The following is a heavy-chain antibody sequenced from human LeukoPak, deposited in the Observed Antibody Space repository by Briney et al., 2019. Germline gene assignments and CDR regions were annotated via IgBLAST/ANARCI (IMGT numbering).Heavy chain of an antibody. D-gene: IGHD2-2*01. V-gene: IGHV4-4*02. CDR1: GDSISGRNW. J-gene: IGHJ6*03. CDR2: ISHTGGT. Sequence: SDTLSLTCAVSGDSISGRNWWTWVRPPPRKGLEWIGEISHTGGTDYNPSLKSRVTMSVDKSKNQFSLKLSSVTAADTAVYYCAREYCSSTSCYYYYYYYMDVWGKGTTVTISS. CDR3: AREYCSSTSCYYYYYYYMDV.